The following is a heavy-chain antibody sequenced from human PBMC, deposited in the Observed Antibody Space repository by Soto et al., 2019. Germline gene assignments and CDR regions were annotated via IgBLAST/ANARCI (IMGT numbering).Heavy chain of an antibody. CDR1: GWSFSGYY. CDR3: ARSGWELAPPFAY. V-gene: IGHV4-34*01. Sequence: SETLCVTCAVYGWSFSGYYWSWIRQPPGKGLEWIGEINHIGSTNYNPSLKSRVTISVDTSKNQFSLKLSSVTAADTAVYYCARSGWELAPPFAYWGQGTLVPVSS. J-gene: IGHJ4*02. CDR2: INHIGST. D-gene: IGHD1-1*01.